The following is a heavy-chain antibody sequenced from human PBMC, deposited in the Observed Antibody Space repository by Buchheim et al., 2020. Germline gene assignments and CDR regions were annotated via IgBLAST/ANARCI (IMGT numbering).Heavy chain of an antibody. Sequence: EVQLVESGGGLVQPGGSLRLSCVASGFTFSSYWMSWVRQAPGKGLQWVANIKQDGSDKNYVDSVKGRFTISTDNAKSSMYVQMNSLRAEDTAVYYCARGYYDSSGSQYYFDYWGQGT. D-gene: IGHD3-22*01. J-gene: IGHJ4*02. CDR1: GFTFSSYW. V-gene: IGHV3-7*01. CDR2: IKQDGSDK. CDR3: ARGYYDSSGSQYYFDY.